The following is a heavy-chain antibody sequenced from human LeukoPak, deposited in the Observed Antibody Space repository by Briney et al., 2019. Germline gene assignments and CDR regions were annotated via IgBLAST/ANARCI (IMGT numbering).Heavy chain of an antibody. J-gene: IGHJ5*02. CDR3: ARDLAGDYDILTGYYMDWFDP. CDR1: GFTFSSYS. D-gene: IGHD3-9*01. V-gene: IGHV3-21*01. Sequence: GGSLRLSCAASGFTFSSYSMNWVRQAPGKGLEWVSSISSSSSSYIYYADSVKGRFTISRDNAKNSLYLQMNSLRAEDTAVYYCARDLAGDYDILTGYYMDWFDPWGQGTLVTVSS. CDR2: ISSSSSSYI.